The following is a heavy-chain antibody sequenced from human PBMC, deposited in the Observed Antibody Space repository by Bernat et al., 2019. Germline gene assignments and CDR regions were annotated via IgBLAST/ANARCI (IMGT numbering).Heavy chain of an antibody. V-gene: IGHV1-69*01. Sequence: QVQLVQSGAEVKKPGSSVMVSCKASGVTFSSYAISWVRQAPGQGLEWMGGIIPIFGTANYAQKFQGRVTITADESTSTAYMELSSLRSEDTAVYYCALSITMYSFDIWGQGTMVTVSS. J-gene: IGHJ3*02. CDR1: GVTFSSYA. D-gene: IGHD3-10*02. CDR2: IIPIFGTA. CDR3: ALSITMYSFDI.